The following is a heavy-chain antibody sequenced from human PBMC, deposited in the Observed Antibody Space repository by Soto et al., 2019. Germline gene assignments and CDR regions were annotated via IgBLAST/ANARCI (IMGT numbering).Heavy chain of an antibody. D-gene: IGHD3-3*01. CDR2: ISGSGGST. CDR1: GFTFSSYA. J-gene: IGHJ6*02. V-gene: IGHV3-23*01. CDR3: SKDELRVLRFLEWSIYGMDV. Sequence: GGSLSLSCAASGFTFSSYAMSWVRQAPGKGLEWVSVISGSGGSTYYADSVKGRFTISRDYSKNTLYLQMNSLRAEDTAVYYCSKDELRVLRFLEWSIYGMDVWGQGTTVTVSS.